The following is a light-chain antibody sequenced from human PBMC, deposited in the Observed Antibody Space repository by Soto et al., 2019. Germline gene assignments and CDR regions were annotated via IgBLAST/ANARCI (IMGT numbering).Light chain of an antibody. V-gene: IGKV1-8*01. CDR2: AAS. CDR3: QQYYSYPPFT. J-gene: IGKJ3*01. CDR1: QGISSY. Sequence: AIRMTQSPSSLSASTGDRVTITCRASQGISSYLAWYQQKPGKAPKLLIYAASTLPSGVPSRFSGSGSGTDFTLTISCLQSEDFATYYCQQYYSYPPFTFGPGTKVDIK.